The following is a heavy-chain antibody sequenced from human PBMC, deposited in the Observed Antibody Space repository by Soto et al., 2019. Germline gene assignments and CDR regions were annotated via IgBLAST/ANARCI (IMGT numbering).Heavy chain of an antibody. CDR2: IYYSGST. D-gene: IGHD2-15*01. V-gene: IGHV4-39*01. CDR3: ARHYPKTAVMVAATSNSWVNAFDF. CDR1: GGSISSSSYY. Sequence: SETLSLTCTVSGGSISSSSYYWGWIRQPPGKGLEWIGSIYYSGSTYYNPSLKSRVTISVDTSKNQFSLKLSSVTAADTAVYYCARHYPKTAVMVAATSNSWVNAFDFWGQGRMVSVSS. J-gene: IGHJ3*01.